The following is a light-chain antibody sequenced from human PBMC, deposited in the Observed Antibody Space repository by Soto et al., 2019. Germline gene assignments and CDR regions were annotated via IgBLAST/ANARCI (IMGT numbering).Light chain of an antibody. V-gene: IGKV3D-15*01. J-gene: IGKJ5*01. Sequence: IVMTQSPATLTVSPWERATLSCRASQRVASNLAWYQQKPGQAPRLLIYGASSRATGIPDRFSGSGSGTDFTLTISSLEPEDFAVYYCHQRQYWPPITFGQGTRLEI. CDR1: QRVASN. CDR2: GAS. CDR3: HQRQYWPPIT.